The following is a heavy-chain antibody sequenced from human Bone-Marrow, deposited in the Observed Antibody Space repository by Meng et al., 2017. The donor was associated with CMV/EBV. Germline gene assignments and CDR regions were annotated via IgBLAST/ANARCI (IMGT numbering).Heavy chain of an antibody. Sequence: ASVKVSCKASGYTFTSYGISWVRQAPGQGLEWMGIINPSGGSTSYAQKFQGRVTMNRDTSTSTVYMELSSLRSEDTAVYYCARGRVKKDGYNFDATALSDYGYWGQGTLVTVSS. V-gene: IGHV1-46*01. CDR1: GYTFTSYG. CDR3: ARGRVKKDGYNFDATALSDYGY. D-gene: IGHD5-24*01. CDR2: INPSGGST. J-gene: IGHJ4*02.